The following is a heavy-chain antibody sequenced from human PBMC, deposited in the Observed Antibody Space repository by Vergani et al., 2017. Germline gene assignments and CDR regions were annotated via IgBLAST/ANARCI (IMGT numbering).Heavy chain of an antibody. CDR2: IYSTGIT. V-gene: IGHV4-31*03. J-gene: IGHJ5*01. CDR3: SRMGGYDEGDSFRIGYVDS. CDR1: GDSTSSGVYY. Sequence: QVQLQESGPGLVQPSQTLSLTCSVSGDSTSSGVYYCNWIRQHPGKGLEWIGYIYSTGITHHNPYLRSRINMSVDTSKNQFSLKLNYVTAAETAMYYCSRMGGYDEGDSFRIGYVDSWGPGILVTVSS. D-gene: IGHD2-15*01.